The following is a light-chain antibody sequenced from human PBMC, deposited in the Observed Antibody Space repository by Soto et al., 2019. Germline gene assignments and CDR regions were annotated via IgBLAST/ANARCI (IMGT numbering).Light chain of an antibody. V-gene: IGLV1-40*01. CDR1: SSNIGRGYD. Sequence: QSVLTQPPSVSGAPGQRVTISCTGSSSNIGRGYDVHWYQQVPGSAPRLLLSGDNTRPSGVPDRFSGSRSGTSASLAITGLQAEDAADYYRQTFDSSLTISWVFGGGTKLTVL. CDR3: QTFDSSLTISWV. J-gene: IGLJ3*02. CDR2: GDN.